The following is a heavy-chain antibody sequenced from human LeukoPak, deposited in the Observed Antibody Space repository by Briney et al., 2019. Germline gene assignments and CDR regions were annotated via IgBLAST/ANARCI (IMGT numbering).Heavy chain of an antibody. D-gene: IGHD1-26*01. CDR1: GFTFSSYS. J-gene: IGHJ4*02. CDR3: AKDRGSYFDY. Sequence: GGSLRLSCAASGFTFSSYSLNWVRKAPGKGLEWVSSISSSSSYIYYADPVKGRFTISRDNAKNSLYLQMNSLRAEDTAVYYCAKDRGSYFDYWGQGTLVTVSS. CDR2: ISSSSSYI. V-gene: IGHV3-21*01.